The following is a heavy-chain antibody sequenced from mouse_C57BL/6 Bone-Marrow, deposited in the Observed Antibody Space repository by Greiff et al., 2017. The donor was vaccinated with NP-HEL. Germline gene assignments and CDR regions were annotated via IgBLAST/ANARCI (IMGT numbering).Heavy chain of an antibody. CDR3: ARGITTVRYYAKDY. V-gene: IGHV1-82*01. CDR2: IYPGDGDT. CDR1: GYAFSSSW. J-gene: IGHJ4*01. D-gene: IGHD1-1*01. Sequence: VQLQQSGPELVKPGASVKISCKASGYAFSSSWMNWVKQRPGKGLEWIGRIYPGDGDTNYNGKFKGEATLTANKSSSTAYMQLSSLTSEDSAVYCCARGITTVRYYAKDYWGQGTSVTVSS.